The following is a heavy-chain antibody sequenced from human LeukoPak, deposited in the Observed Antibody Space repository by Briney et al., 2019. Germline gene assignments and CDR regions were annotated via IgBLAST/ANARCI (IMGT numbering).Heavy chain of an antibody. D-gene: IGHD2-15*01. CDR3: ARGTSPIVVVVAATRDHWFDP. J-gene: IGHJ5*02. CDR1: GGSISSGSYY. V-gene: IGHV4-61*02. Sequence: SETLSLTCTVSGGSISSGSYYWSWIRQPAGKGLEWIGRIYTSGSTNYNPSLKSRVTISVDTPKNQFSLKLSSVTAADTAVYYCARGTSPIVVVVAATRDHWFDPWGQGTLVTVSS. CDR2: IYTSGST.